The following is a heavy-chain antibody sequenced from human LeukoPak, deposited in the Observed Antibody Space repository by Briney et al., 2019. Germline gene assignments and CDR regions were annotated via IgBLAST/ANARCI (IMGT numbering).Heavy chain of an antibody. J-gene: IGHJ1*01. CDR2: INAGNGNT. CDR3: ARGLYSSGWAEYFQH. CDR1: GYTFTSYA. Sequence: ASVTVSCKASGYTFTSYAMHWVRQAPGQRLEGMGWINAGNGNTKYSQKFQGRVTITRDTSASTTYMELSSLRSEDTAVYYCARGLYSSGWAEYFQHWGQGTLVTVSS. V-gene: IGHV1-3*01. D-gene: IGHD6-19*01.